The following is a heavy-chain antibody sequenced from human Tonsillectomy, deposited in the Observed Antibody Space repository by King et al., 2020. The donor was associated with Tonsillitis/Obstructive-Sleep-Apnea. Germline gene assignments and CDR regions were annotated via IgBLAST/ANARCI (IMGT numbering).Heavy chain of an antibody. D-gene: IGHD5-12*01. CDR2: INTNTGNP. V-gene: IGHV7-4-1*02. Sequence: VQLVESGSELKKPGASVKVSCTASGYTFTSYAMNWVRQAPGHGLEWMGWINTNTGNPTYAQGFTGRFVFSLDTSVSTAYLQISSLKAEDTAVYYCARVNSGYDPYYFDYWGQGTLVTVSS. CDR1: GYTFTSYA. J-gene: IGHJ4*02. CDR3: ARVNSGYDPYYFDY.